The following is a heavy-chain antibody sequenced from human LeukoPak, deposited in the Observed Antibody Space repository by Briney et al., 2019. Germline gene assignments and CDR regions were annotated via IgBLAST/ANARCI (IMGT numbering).Heavy chain of an antibody. J-gene: IGHJ4*02. CDR2: IYYSGST. D-gene: IGHD3-22*01. CDR1: GGSISSHY. CDR3: ARDPYDSSDYYPDYFGY. Sequence: SETLSLTCTVSGGSISSHYWSWIQQPPGKGLEWIGYIYYSGSTNYNPSLKSRVTISVDTSKNQFSLKLSSVTAADTAVYYCARDPYDSSDYYPDYFGYWGQGTLVTVSS. V-gene: IGHV4-59*11.